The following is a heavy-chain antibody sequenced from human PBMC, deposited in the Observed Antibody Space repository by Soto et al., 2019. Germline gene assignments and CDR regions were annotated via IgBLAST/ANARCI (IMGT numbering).Heavy chain of an antibody. J-gene: IGHJ4*02. Sequence: QVQLVESGGGVVQPGRSLRLSCAASGFTFSSYGMHWVRQAPGKGLEWVAVIWYDGSNKYYADSVKGRFTISRDNSKNTLYLQMNSLRAEDTAVYYCARDTVLVWFGELSYWGQGTLVTVSS. V-gene: IGHV3-33*01. CDR1: GFTFSSYG. CDR3: ARDTVLVWFGELSY. D-gene: IGHD3-10*01. CDR2: IWYDGSNK.